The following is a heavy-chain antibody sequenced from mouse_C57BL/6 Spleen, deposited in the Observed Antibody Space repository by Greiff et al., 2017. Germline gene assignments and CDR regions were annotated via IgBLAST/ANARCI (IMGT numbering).Heavy chain of an antibody. CDR1: GYTFTEYT. CDR2: FYPGSGSI. CDR3: ARHEDKPYDYGSPWFAY. Sequence: LVEPGASVKLSCKASGYTFTEYTIHWVKQRSGQGLEWIGWFYPGSGSIKYNEKFKDKATLTADKSSSTVYMELSRLTSEDSAVYFCARHEDKPYDYGSPWFAYWGQGTLVTVSA. D-gene: IGHD1-1*01. J-gene: IGHJ3*01. V-gene: IGHV1-62-2*01.